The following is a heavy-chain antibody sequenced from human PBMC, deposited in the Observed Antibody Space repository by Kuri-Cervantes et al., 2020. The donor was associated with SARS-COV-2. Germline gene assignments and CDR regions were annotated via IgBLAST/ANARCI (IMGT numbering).Heavy chain of an antibody. Sequence: SETLSLTCSVSGASISNFYWSWIRQPPGKGLEWIGFIYHTGSTNYNPALKSRVTISVDTSKNQSSLKVTSVTAADTAVYYCAGSSGRHIYYGMDVWGQGTTVTVSS. CDR3: AGSSGRHIYYGMDV. D-gene: IGHD3-10*01. J-gene: IGHJ6*02. CDR2: IYHTGST. V-gene: IGHV4-59*03. CDR1: GASISNFY.